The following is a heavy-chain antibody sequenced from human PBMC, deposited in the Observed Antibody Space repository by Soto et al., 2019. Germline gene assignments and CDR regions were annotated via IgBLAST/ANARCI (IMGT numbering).Heavy chain of an antibody. Sequence: EVQLVESGGGLVQPGGSLRLSCAASGFSFSSYAMNWVRQAPGKGLEWVAYISSSTSTINYADSVKGRFTVSRDNAKNSMFLQMHSLTDEDTSVYYCARDLAYCGGDCYSACAYSYGMDVWGQGKTVTVSS. J-gene: IGHJ6*02. CDR2: ISSSTSTI. V-gene: IGHV3-48*02. CDR3: ARDLAYCGGDCYSACAYSYGMDV. CDR1: GFSFSSYA. D-gene: IGHD2-21*02.